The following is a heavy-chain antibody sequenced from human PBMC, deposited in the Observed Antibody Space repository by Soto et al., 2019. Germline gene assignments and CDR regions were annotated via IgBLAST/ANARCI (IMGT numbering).Heavy chain of an antibody. Sequence: QVQLVQSGAEVKKPGSSVKVSCKASGGTFSSYAISWVRQAPGQGLEWMGGIIPIFGTANYAQKFQGRVTITADESTRTAYMELSSLRSEDTAVYYCARVSVEMATFHYGMDVWGQGTTVTVSS. CDR1: GGTFSSYA. V-gene: IGHV1-69*01. CDR2: IIPIFGTA. J-gene: IGHJ6*02. D-gene: IGHD2-21*01. CDR3: ARVSVEMATFHYGMDV.